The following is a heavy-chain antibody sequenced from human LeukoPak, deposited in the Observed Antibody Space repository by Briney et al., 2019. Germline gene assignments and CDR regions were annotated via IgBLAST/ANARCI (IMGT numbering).Heavy chain of an antibody. J-gene: IGHJ3*02. CDR1: GYTFTGYY. CDR2: INPNSGGT. D-gene: IGHD3-10*01. CDR3: AKTASVWFGEFDAFDI. V-gene: IGHV1-2*02. Sequence: GASVKVSCKASGYTFTGYYMHWVRQAPGQGLEWMGWINPNSGGTNYAQKFQGRVTMTRDTSISTAYMELSRLRSDDTAVYYCAKTASVWFGEFDAFDIWGQGTMVTVSS.